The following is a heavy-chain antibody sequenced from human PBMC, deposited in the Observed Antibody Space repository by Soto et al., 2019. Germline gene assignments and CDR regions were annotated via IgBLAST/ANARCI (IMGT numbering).Heavy chain of an antibody. Sequence: SEETSSKASGGSTSIPGYKSVRYDPGEGLEWMGGIIPVVGRPNYAQRFRGRLTITADESTNTVYLELIDLRSEDTAVYYCAREGSGYNLWGQGTQVTVSS. CDR3: AREGSGYNL. D-gene: IGHD5-12*01. J-gene: IGHJ1*01. CDR1: GGSTSIPG. V-gene: IGHV1-69*13. CDR2: IIPVVGRP.